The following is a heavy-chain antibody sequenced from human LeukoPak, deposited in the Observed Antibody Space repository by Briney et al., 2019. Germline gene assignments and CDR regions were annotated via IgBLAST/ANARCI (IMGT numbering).Heavy chain of an antibody. V-gene: IGHV3-48*04. Sequence: GGSLRLLCGACGFTLSSYGLMGVRQAPGKGGEGVSFISWSKITIYYADSVKGRLTITRDNDEKSLYLEMNSLRGHDRAVYYCARDRGGSYSAIDYWGQGTLVTVSS. D-gene: IGHD2-15*01. J-gene: IGHJ4*02. CDR2: ISWSKITI. CDR3: ARDRGGSYSAIDY. CDR1: GFTLSSYG.